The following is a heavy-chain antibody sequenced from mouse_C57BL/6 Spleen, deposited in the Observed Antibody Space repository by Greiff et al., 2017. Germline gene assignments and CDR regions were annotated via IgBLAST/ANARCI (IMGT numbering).Heavy chain of an antibody. Sequence: QVQLQQPGAELVRPGSSVKLSCKASGYTFTSYWMHWVKQRPIQGLEWIGNIDPSDSETHYNQKFKDKATLTVDKSTSTAYMQLSSLTSEDSAVYYCAVRWYAMDYWGQGTSVTVSS. CDR1: GYTFTSYW. CDR3: AVRWYAMDY. CDR2: IDPSDSET. D-gene: IGHD2-3*01. J-gene: IGHJ4*01. V-gene: IGHV1-52*01.